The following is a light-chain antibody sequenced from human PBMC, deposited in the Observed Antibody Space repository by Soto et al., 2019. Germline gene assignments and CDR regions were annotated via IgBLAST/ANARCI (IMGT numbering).Light chain of an antibody. Sequence: ELVLTQSPATLSLSPGERATLSCRASQSVRRYLAWYQQKPGQAPRLLIYGASNRATGIPARFSGSGSGTDFTLTISSLEPEDFAVYYCQQRSNWPRTFGQGTKVDI. CDR3: QQRSNWPRT. J-gene: IGKJ1*01. CDR1: QSVRRY. V-gene: IGKV3-11*01. CDR2: GAS.